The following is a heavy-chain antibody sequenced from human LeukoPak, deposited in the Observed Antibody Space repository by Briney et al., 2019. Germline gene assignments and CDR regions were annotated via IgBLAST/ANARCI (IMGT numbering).Heavy chain of an antibody. CDR1: GGSISSYY. J-gene: IGHJ4*02. CDR2: IYYSGST. V-gene: IGHV4-59*01. Sequence: PSETLSLTCTVSGGSISSYYWSWIRQPPGKGLEWIGYIYYSGSTNYNPSLKSRVTISVDTSKNQFSLKLSSVTAADTAVYYCARSLTVVTPLDYWGQGTLVTVSS. D-gene: IGHD4-23*01. CDR3: ARSLTVVTPLDY.